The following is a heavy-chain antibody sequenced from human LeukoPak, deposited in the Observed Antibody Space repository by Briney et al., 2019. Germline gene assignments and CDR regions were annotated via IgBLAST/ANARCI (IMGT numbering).Heavy chain of an antibody. CDR3: VRGQFSAFDI. CDR1: GDSISGNSVA. Sequence: SQTLSLTCAISGDSISGNSVAWNWIRQSPSRGLEWLGRTYYASKWYRDYATSVKSRITVNPDTSKNQFSLQLNSVTPEDTAEYYCVRGQFSAFDIWGQGTMVTVTS. J-gene: IGHJ3*02. V-gene: IGHV6-1*01. CDR2: TYYASKWYR. D-gene: IGHD3-3*01.